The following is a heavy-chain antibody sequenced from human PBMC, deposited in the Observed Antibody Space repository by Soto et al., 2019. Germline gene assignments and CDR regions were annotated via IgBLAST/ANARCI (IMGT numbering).Heavy chain of an antibody. V-gene: IGHV1-3*01. J-gene: IGHJ1*01. CDR3: ARDRAHMGKPQDAEYFQH. Sequence: ASVKVSCKASGYTFTSYAMHWVRQAPGQRLEWMGWINAGNGNTKYSQKFQGRVTITRDTSASTAYMELSSLRSEDTAVYYCARDRAHMGKPQDAEYFQHWGQGTLVTVSS. CDR1: GYTFTSYA. CDR2: INAGNGNT.